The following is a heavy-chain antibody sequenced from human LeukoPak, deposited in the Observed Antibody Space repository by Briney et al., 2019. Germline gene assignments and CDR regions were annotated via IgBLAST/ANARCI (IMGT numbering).Heavy chain of an antibody. D-gene: IGHD3-3*01. CDR3: ASGQYYDLWSGYYVD. J-gene: IGHJ4*02. CDR2: INHSGST. V-gene: IGHV4-34*01. Sequence: SETLSLTCAVYGGSFSGHYWRWIRQSPGKGLEWIGEINHSGSTNYNPSLESQVTISVDTSKNHFSLKLSSVTAADTAVYYCASGQYYDLWSGYYVDWGQGTLVTVSA. CDR1: GGSFSGHY.